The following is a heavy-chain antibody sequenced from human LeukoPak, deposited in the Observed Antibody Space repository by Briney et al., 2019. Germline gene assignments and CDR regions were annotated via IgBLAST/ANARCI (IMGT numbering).Heavy chain of an antibody. CDR2: IYYSGST. Sequence: PSETLSLTCTVSGGSISSGGYYWSWIRQRPGKGLEWIGYIYYSGSTYYNPSLKTRVTISVDTSKNQFSLKLSSVTAADTAVYYWARESWNYYFDYWGQGSLVTVSS. V-gene: IGHV4-31*03. CDR1: GGSISSGGYY. CDR3: ARESWNYYFDY. J-gene: IGHJ4*02. D-gene: IGHD1-7*01.